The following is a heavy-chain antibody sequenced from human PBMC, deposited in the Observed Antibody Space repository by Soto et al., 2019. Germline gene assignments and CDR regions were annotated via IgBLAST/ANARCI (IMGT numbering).Heavy chain of an antibody. J-gene: IGHJ6*02. D-gene: IGHD3-10*01. V-gene: IGHV1-69*01. CDR3: ATELGFGKLSVV. CDR1: GDTFKNCV. Sequence: QVQVVQSGVEVRRPGSSVKVSCKASGDTFKNCVISWVRQAPGQGLEWMGGIIPLFGTTDFAQRFQGRRTITTDESTTTAYMELSRLRSEDTATYYWATELGFGKLSVVWGQGTTVSVSS. CDR2: IIPLFGTT.